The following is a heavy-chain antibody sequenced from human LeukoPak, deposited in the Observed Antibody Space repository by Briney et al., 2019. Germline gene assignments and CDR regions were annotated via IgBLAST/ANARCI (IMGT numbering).Heavy chain of an antibody. CDR1: GYTFSNYC. CDR2: FNPTYDIP. D-gene: IGHD3-9*01. V-gene: IGHV1-46*01. Sequence: EASVKLSCKASGYTFSNYCMHWVRQAPGQGLEWMGIFNPTYDIPIYAQTFEGRVTMTRDMSTSTVYMELSTLRSDDTAVYFCAKDPRNILTGDYDDFDIWGQGTMVIVSS. J-gene: IGHJ3*02. CDR3: AKDPRNILTGDYDDFDI.